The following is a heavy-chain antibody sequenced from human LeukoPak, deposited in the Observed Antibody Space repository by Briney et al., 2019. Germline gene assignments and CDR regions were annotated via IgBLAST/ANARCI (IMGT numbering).Heavy chain of an antibody. CDR2: ISPNSGGT. J-gene: IGHJ4*02. CDR3: ARDSSGSYLDY. D-gene: IGHD1-26*01. Sequence: ASVTVSCKASGYTFTGYYLHWVRQAPGQGLEWMGWISPNSGGTHYAQKFQGRVTMTRDTSISTAYMELNRLTSDDTAVFYCARDSSGSYLDYWGQGTLVTVSS. CDR1: GYTFTGYY. V-gene: IGHV1-2*02.